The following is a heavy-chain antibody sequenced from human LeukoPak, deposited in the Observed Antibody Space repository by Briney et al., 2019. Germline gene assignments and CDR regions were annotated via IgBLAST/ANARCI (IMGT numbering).Heavy chain of an antibody. CDR1: GLTLRNFA. D-gene: IGHD1-1*01. CDR3: ARALERDGMDV. CDR2: ISSSGSTI. V-gene: IGHV3-11*01. Sequence: GGSLRLSCAASGLTLRNFAMSWVRQAPGKGLEWVSYISSSGSTIYYADSVKGRFTISRDNAKNSLYLQMNSLRAEDTAVYYCARALERDGMDVWGQGTTVTVSS. J-gene: IGHJ6*02.